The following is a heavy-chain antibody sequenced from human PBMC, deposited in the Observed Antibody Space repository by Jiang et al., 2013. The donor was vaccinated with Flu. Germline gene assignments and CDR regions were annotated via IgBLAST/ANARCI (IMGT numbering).Heavy chain of an antibody. CDR3: ASSISYWFDP. J-gene: IGHJ5*02. D-gene: IGHD5-24*01. V-gene: IGHV1-2*02. CDR2: INVDSGGT. CDR1: GYTSTAYY. Sequence: SGAEVKKPGASVKVSCKASGYTSTAYYMYWVRQAPGQGLEWMGWINVDSGGTNYAQKFQGRVTMTRDTSISTAYMELSRLRSDDTAVYYCASSISYWFDPWGQGTLVTVSS.